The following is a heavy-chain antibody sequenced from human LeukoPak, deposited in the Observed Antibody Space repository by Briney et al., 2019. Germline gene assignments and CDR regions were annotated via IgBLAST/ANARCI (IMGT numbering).Heavy chain of an antibody. Sequence: TSETLSLTCTVSGGSINSGIYYWSWIRQPPGKGLEWIGYIHYSGSTYYNPSLQSRITMSVDMSKNQFSLKLSSVTAADTAVYYCARGFGDSNHYYGMDVWGQGTTVTVSS. CDR1: GGSINSGIYY. CDR3: ARGFGDSNHYYGMDV. J-gene: IGHJ6*02. CDR2: IHYSGST. D-gene: IGHD1-14*01. V-gene: IGHV4-30-4*01.